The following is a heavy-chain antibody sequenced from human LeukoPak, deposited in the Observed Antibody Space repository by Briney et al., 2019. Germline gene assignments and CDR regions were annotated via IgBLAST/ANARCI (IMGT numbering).Heavy chain of an antibody. CDR1: GFTFSSYA. CDR2: ISSNGGST. D-gene: IGHD1-1*01. V-gene: IGHV3-64*01. J-gene: IGHJ5*02. Sequence: PGGSLRLSCAASGFTFSSYAMHWVRQAPGKGLEYVSAISSNGGSTYYANSVKGRFTISRDNSKNTLYLQMGSLRAEDMAVYYCARDRGTTGTKMRNWFDPWGQGTLVTVSS. CDR3: ARDRGTTGTKMRNWFDP.